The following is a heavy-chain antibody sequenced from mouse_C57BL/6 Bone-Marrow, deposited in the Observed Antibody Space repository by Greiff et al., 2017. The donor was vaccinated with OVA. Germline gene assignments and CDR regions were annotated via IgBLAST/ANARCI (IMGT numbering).Heavy chain of an antibody. Sequence: VQLQQSGPELVKPGASVKISCKASGYAFSSSWMNWVKQRPGKGLEWIGRIYPGDGDTNYNGKFKGKATLTADKSSSTAYMQLSSLTSEDSAVYFCAREVFSLFAYGGQGTLVTVSA. CDR2: IYPGDGDT. D-gene: IGHD6-1*01. J-gene: IGHJ3*01. CDR1: GYAFSSSW. V-gene: IGHV1-82*01. CDR3: AREVFSLFAY.